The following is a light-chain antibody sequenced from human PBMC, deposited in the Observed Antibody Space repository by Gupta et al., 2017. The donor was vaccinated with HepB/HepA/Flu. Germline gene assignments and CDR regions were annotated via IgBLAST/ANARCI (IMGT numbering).Light chain of an antibody. V-gene: IGLV2-14*03. J-gene: IGLJ3*02. CDR1: SSDFGGYYY. CDR2: DVS. Sequence: QYALTQPASVSGSPGQSINISCTGTSSDFGGYYYVSWYQQHPAKAPKLKIYDVSNRPSGVSNRFSGSKSGNTASLTISALQAEDEADYYCSSDTSSSTWVFGGGTKLTVL. CDR3: SSDTSSSTWV.